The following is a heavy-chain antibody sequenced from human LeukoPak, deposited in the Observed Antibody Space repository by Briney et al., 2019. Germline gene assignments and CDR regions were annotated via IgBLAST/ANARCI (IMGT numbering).Heavy chain of an antibody. V-gene: IGHV4-34*01. Sequence: SETLSLTCTVYGGSFTGYYWSWIRQPPGKGLEWIGEINHSRSTNYNPSLKSRVTISVDTSKNQFSLKLSSVTAADTAVYYCARSTTIQLWSPRDYYFDYWGQGTLVTVSS. CDR2: INHSRST. J-gene: IGHJ4*02. CDR1: GGSFTGYY. D-gene: IGHD5-18*01. CDR3: ARSTTIQLWSPRDYYFDY.